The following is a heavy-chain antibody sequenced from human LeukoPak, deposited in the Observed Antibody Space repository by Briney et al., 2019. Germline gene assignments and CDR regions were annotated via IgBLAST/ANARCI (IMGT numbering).Heavy chain of an antibody. CDR2: ISAYNGNT. D-gene: IGHD3-22*01. CDR3: ARRRVWDNYDSKEFDP. J-gene: IGHJ5*02. V-gene: IGHV1-18*01. CDR1: GYTFTSYG. Sequence: ASVKVSCKASGYTFTSYGISWVRQAPGQGLEWMGWISAYNGNTNYAQKFQGRVTMTRNTSISTAYMELSNLRSEDTAVYYCARRRVWDNYDSKEFDPWGQGTLVTVSS.